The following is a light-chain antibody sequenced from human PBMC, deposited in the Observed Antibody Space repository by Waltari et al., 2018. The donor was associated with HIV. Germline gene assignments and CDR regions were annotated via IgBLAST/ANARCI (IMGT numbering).Light chain of an antibody. J-gene: IGKJ5*01. CDR2: DAN. CDR1: QSVSDY. Sequence: EIVLTQSPATLSLSPGARATLSCRASQSVSDYLAWYQQKPGQAPRLLIYDANNRATGIPARFSGSGSGTDFTLTISSLEPEDFAVYYCQHRSNWPPITFGQGTRLEIK. CDR3: QHRSNWPPIT. V-gene: IGKV3-11*01.